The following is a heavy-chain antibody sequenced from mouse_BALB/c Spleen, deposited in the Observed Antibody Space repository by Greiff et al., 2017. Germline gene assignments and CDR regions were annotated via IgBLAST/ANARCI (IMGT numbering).Heavy chain of an antibody. D-gene: IGHD2-1*01. CDR2: INPGSGGT. V-gene: IGHV1-54*01. Sequence: QVQLKQSGAELVRPGTSVKVSCKASGYAFTNYLIEWVKQRPGQGLEWIGVINPGSGGTNYNEKFKGKATLTADKSSSTAYMQLSSLTSDDSAVYFCARKGDYGTFFDYWGQGTTLTVSS. J-gene: IGHJ2*01. CDR3: ARKGDYGTFFDY. CDR1: GYAFTNYL.